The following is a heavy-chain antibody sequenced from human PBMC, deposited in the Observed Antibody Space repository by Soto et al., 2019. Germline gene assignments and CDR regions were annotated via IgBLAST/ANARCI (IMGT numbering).Heavy chain of an antibody. J-gene: IGHJ4*02. CDR3: ARDNDY. V-gene: IGHV4-59*01. CDR1: GGSISSYY. Sequence: SETLSLTCTVSGGSISSYYWSWIRQPPGKGLEWIGYIYYSGSTNYNPSLKSRVTISVDTSKNQFSLKLSSVTAADTAVYYCARDNDYWGQGTLVTVPQ. CDR2: IYYSGST.